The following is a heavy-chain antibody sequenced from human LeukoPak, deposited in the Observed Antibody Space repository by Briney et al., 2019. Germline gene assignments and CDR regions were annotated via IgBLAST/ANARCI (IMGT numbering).Heavy chain of an antibody. CDR1: GVSISSYY. CDR3: ARVAEWLWDAFDI. Sequence: KASETLSLTCTVSGVSISSYYWSWIRQPPGKGLEWIGYIYYSGSTNYNPSLKSRVTISVDTSKNQFSLKLSSVTAADTAVYYCARVAEWLWDAFDIWGQGTMVTVSS. V-gene: IGHV4-59*01. CDR2: IYYSGST. D-gene: IGHD3-3*01. J-gene: IGHJ3*02.